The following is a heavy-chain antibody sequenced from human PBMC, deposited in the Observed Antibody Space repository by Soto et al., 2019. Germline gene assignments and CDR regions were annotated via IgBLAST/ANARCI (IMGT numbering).Heavy chain of an antibody. D-gene: IGHD6-13*01. CDR2: ISGSGGST. V-gene: IGHV3-23*01. J-gene: IGHJ5*02. CDR3: AKGGSSTLNWFDP. CDR1: GFTFSSYA. Sequence: GGSLRLSCAASGFTFSSYAMSWVRQAPGKGLEWVSAISGSGGSTYYADSVKGRFTISRDNSENTLYLQMNSLRAEDTAVYFCAKGGSSTLNWFDPWGQGTLVTVSS.